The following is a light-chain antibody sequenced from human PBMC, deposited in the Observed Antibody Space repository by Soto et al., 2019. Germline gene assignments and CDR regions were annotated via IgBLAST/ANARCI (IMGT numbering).Light chain of an antibody. J-gene: IGKJ1*01. Sequence: DIQMTQSPSSLSASVGDRVTITCQASQNINNYLNWYQQKPGRAPKLLIYKASTLKSGVPSRFSGSGSGTEFTLTISSLQPDDFATYYCQHYNSYSEAFGQGTKVDIK. CDR1: QNINNY. V-gene: IGKV1-5*03. CDR2: KAS. CDR3: QHYNSYSEA.